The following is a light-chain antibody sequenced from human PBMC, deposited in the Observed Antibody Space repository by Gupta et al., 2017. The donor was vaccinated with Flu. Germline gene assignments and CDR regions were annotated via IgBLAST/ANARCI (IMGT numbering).Light chain of an antibody. CDR2: AAS. J-gene: IGKJ3*01. V-gene: IGKV1-9*01. CDR1: QGISSY. CDR3: QQLNSYPLT. Sequence: DIQLTQSPSFLSASVGDRVTITCRASQGISSYLAWYQQKPGKAPKLLIYAASTLQSGVPSRFSGSGSETEFTLTISSLQPEDFATYYCQQLNSYPLTFGPGTKVDIK.